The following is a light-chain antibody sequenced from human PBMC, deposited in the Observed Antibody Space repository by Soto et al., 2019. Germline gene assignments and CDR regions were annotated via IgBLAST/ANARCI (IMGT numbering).Light chain of an antibody. CDR2: DVS. CDR3: SSYTSRSSYV. J-gene: IGLJ1*01. Sequence: QSALTQPASVSGSPGQSIAISCTGTSSDVGAYNSVSWYQQYPGKAPKLMIHDVSNRPSGVSNSFSGSKSGNTASLTISGLQAEDEADYYCSSYTSRSSYVFGSGTKVTVL. CDR1: SSDVGAYNS. V-gene: IGLV2-14*01.